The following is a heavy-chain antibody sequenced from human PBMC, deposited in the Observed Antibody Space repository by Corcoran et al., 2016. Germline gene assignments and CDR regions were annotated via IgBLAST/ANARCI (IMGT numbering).Heavy chain of an antibody. V-gene: IGHV3-53*01. CDR1: GLSVSSSY. CDR3: ARATDHYDSSGSWAFDI. D-gene: IGHD3-22*01. CDR2: VYSGGNT. J-gene: IGHJ3*02. Sequence: EVQLVESGGGLIQPGGSLRLSCAASGLSVSSSYMGWVRQAPARGLEWVSAVYSGGNTYYPESVKGRFTISRDLSKNTLYLQMNSLRAEDTAVYYCARATDHYDSSGSWAFDIWGQGTMVTVSS.